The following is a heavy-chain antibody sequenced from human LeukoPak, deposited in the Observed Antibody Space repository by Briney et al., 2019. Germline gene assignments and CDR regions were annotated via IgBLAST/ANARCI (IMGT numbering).Heavy chain of an antibody. CDR1: GGTFSIYA. D-gene: IGHD3-22*01. CDR3: ARGGTMIVVVNYFDY. Sequence: GSSVTVSFKASGGTFSIYAISWVRQAPGQGREWVGRIIRILGIANYAQKFQGRVTITADKSTSTAYLELRSLRSEDTAVYYCARGGTMIVVVNYFDYWGQGTLVTVSS. CDR2: IIRILGIA. J-gene: IGHJ4*02. V-gene: IGHV1-69*04.